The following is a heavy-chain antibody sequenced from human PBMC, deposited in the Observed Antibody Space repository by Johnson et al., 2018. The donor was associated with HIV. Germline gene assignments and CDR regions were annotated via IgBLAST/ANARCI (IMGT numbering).Heavy chain of an antibody. CDR1: GITFSSYA. CDR2: ISSSGSNI. V-gene: IGHV3-48*03. J-gene: IGHJ3*02. CDR3: ARDVAGIYDAFDI. D-gene: IGHD1-1*01. Sequence: EVQLVESGGGVVQPGRSLRLSCAASGITFSSYAMHWVRQAPGKGLEWVSYISSSGSNIYYADSVKGRFTVSRDNAKNSVYLQMNSLRAEDTAVYYCARDVAGIYDAFDIWGQGTMVTVSS.